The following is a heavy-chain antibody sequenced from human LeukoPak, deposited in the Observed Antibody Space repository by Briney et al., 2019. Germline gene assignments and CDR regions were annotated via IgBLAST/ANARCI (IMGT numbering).Heavy chain of an antibody. CDR3: ARDRYSHGLFDY. V-gene: IGHV4-59*01. CDR1: GGSISSYY. J-gene: IGHJ4*02. Sequence: PSETLSLTCTVSGGSISSYYWSWIRQPPGKGLEWIGYIYYSGSTNYNPSLKSRVTISVDTSKNQFSLKLSSVTAADTAVYYCARDRYSHGLFDYWGQGTLITVSS. CDR2: IYYSGST. D-gene: IGHD5-18*01.